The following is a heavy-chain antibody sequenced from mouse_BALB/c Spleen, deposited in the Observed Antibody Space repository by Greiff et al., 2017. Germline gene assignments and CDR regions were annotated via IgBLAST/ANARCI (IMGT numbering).Heavy chain of an antibody. J-gene: IGHJ4*01. CDR3: ATGDYAMDY. CDR1: GYAFSSYW. V-gene: IGHV1-80*01. Sequence: QVQLQQSGAELVRPGSSVKISCKASGYAFSSYWMNWVKQRPGQGLEWIGQIYPGDGDTNYNGKFKGKATLTADKSTSTAYMQLSSLTSEDSAVYFCATGDYAMDYWGQGTSVTVSA. CDR2: IYPGDGDT.